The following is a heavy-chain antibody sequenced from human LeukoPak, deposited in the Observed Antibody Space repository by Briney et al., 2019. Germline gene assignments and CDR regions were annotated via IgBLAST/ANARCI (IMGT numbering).Heavy chain of an antibody. Sequence: SETLSLTCTVSGAPISDSYWSWIRQPAGKGLEWIGRMFSGGSTNYNPSLYSRVSMSVDTSKNQFSLRLTSVTAADTGVYYCVRDSPRTSGLLDYWGQGTLVAVSS. J-gene: IGHJ4*02. CDR1: GAPISDSY. V-gene: IGHV4-4*07. CDR3: VRDSPRTSGLLDY. CDR2: MFSGGST. D-gene: IGHD5-12*01.